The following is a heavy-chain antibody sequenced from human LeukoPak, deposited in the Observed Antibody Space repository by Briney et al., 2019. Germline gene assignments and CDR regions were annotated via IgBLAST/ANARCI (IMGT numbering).Heavy chain of an antibody. D-gene: IGHD6-19*01. CDR1: GGSISGYY. CDR2: IYYNGIS. CDR3: AKDGELSSGWYCFGY. J-gene: IGHJ4*02. Sequence: SETLSLTCTVSGGSISGYYWSWIRQPPGKGLEWIAYIYYNGISNYNPSLKSRVTISVDTSKNQFSLKLSSVTAADTAVYYCAKDGELSSGWYCFGYWGQGTLVTVSS. V-gene: IGHV4-59*01.